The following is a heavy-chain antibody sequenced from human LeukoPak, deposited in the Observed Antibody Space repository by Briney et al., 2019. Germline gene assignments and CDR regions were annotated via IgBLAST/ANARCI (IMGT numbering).Heavy chain of an antibody. CDR1: GFTFSRNS. Sequence: GGSLRLSCAASGFTFSRNSMNWVRQAPGKGLDWVTFISYDGSKEHYADSVKGRFTISRDNSNQTVYLQMNSLKTEDTALYFCARKYTTSYYSIDYWGQGTLVTVSS. CDR2: ISYDGSKE. CDR3: ARKYTTSYYSIDY. J-gene: IGHJ4*02. D-gene: IGHD2-2*01. V-gene: IGHV3-30*03.